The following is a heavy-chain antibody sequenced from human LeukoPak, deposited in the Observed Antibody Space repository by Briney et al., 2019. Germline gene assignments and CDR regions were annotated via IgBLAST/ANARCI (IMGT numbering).Heavy chain of an antibody. D-gene: IGHD3/OR15-3a*01. CDR3: ARTLGRSYPPYYFDY. J-gene: IGHJ4*02. V-gene: IGHV4-34*01. CDR1: GGSFSGYY. CDR2: INHSGST. Sequence: KPSETLSLTCAVYGGSFSGYYWSWIRQPPGKGLEWIGEINHSGSTNYNPSLKSRVTISVDTSKNQFSLQLNSVTPEDTAVYYCARTLGRSYPPYYFDYWGQGTLVTVSS.